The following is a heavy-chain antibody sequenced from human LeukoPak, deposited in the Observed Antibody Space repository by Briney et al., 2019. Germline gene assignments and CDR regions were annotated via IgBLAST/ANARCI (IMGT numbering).Heavy chain of an antibody. CDR1: GVSVSSHY. D-gene: IGHD1-26*01. J-gene: IGHJ4*02. CDR3: ARAYSGSYYAYYFDY. Sequence: SETLSLTCTVSGVSVSSHYWSWVRQPPGKGLEWIVYIYYSGSTNYNPALKSRVTISVDASNNHFSLNLRSVTAADTAVYYCARAYSGSYYAYYFDYWGQGTLVTVSS. CDR2: IYYSGST. V-gene: IGHV4-59*02.